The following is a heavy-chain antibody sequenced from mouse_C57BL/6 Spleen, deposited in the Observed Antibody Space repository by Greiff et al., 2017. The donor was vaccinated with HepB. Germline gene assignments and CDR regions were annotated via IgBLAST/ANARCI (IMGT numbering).Heavy chain of an antibody. Sequence: EVKLQESVAELVRPGASVKLSCTASGFNIKNTYMHWVKQRPEQGLEWIGRIDPANGNTKYAPKFQGKATITADTSSNTAYLQLSSLTSEDTAIYYCARSRYGPLYYYAMDYWGQGTSVTVSS. CDR1: GFNIKNTY. D-gene: IGHD1-1*01. V-gene: IGHV14-3*01. CDR2: IDPANGNT. J-gene: IGHJ4*01. CDR3: ARSRYGPLYYYAMDY.